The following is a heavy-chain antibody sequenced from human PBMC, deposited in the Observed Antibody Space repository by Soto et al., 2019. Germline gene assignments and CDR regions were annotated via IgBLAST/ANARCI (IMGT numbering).Heavy chain of an antibody. CDR3: ARLIAATGSAVDY. D-gene: IGHD6-13*01. CDR1: GGSISSGSYY. J-gene: IGHJ4*02. V-gene: IGHV4-31*03. Sequence: QVQLQESGPGLVKPSQTLSLTCTVSGGSISSGSYYWSWIRQHPGKGLEWIGYIYYSGSTYYNPSLKSRITRSVDTSKNQFSLILSSVTAADTAVYYCARLIAATGSAVDYWGQGTLVTVSS. CDR2: IYYSGST.